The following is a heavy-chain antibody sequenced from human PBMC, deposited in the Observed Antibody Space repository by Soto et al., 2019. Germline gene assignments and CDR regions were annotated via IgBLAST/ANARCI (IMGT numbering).Heavy chain of an antibody. CDR3: ASERYSSGWTDDAFDI. V-gene: IGHV3-30-3*01. CDR1: GFTFSSYA. Sequence: GGSLRLSCAASGFTFSSYAMHWVRQAPGKGLEWVAVISYDGSNKYYADSVKGRFTISRDNSKNTLYLQMNSLRAEDTAVYYCASERYSSGWTDDAFDIWGQGTMVTVSS. CDR2: ISYDGSNK. J-gene: IGHJ3*02. D-gene: IGHD6-19*01.